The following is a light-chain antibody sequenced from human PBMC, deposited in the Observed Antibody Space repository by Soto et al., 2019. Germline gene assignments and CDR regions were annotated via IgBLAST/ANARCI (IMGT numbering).Light chain of an antibody. CDR3: QQYYSSPPGFT. V-gene: IGKV3-20*01. J-gene: IGKJ3*01. CDR2: GAA. Sequence: EVVLTQSPDTLSLFPGERATLSCRASQRVSSTYFAWYRQKPGQPPRLLIYGAANRATGVPGRFSGSGSGTDFTLSISRLEPEDFAGYYCQQYYSSPPGFTFGPGTTVEVK. CDR1: QRVSSTY.